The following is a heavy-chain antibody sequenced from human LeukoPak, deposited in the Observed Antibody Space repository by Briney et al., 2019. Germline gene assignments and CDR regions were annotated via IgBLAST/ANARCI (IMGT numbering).Heavy chain of an antibody. Sequence: GGPLRLSCAASGFTFSDYYMSWIRQAPGKGLEWVSYISSSGSTIYYADSVKGRFTISRDNAKNSLYLQMNSLRAEDTAVYYCARDVVWFGAGAYYYYGMDVWGQGTTVTVSS. CDR1: GFTFSDYY. D-gene: IGHD3-10*01. V-gene: IGHV3-11*01. CDR3: ARDVVWFGAGAYYYYGMDV. J-gene: IGHJ6*02. CDR2: ISSSGSTI.